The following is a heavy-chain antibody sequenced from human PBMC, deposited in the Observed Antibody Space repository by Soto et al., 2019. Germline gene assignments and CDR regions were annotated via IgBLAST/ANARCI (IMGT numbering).Heavy chain of an antibody. D-gene: IGHD6-19*01. J-gene: IGHJ4*02. CDR3: TRRNSAVAETFDY. CDR1: GGSFSSSNYY. V-gene: IGHV4-39*01. Sequence: QLQLQESGPGLVKPSETLSLTCTVSGGSFSSSNYYWAWIRQPPGKGLEWIGSFYYSGSTYYNPSLKSRVSISVEPSKNQFSLKLSSVTAADTAVYYCTRRNSAVAETFDYWGQGTLVTVSS. CDR2: FYYSGST.